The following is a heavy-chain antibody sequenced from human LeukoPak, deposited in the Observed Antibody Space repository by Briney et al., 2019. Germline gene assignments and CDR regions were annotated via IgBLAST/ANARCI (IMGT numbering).Heavy chain of an antibody. CDR1: GFTFSSYA. D-gene: IGHD4-17*01. V-gene: IGHV3-64D*06. CDR2: TSSNGGST. J-gene: IGHJ4*02. CDR3: VTPLLMTTVTNLDSIDY. Sequence: GGSLRLSCSASGFTFSSYAMHWVRQAPGKGLEYVSATSSNGGSTYYADSVKGRFTISRDNSKNTLYLQMSSLRAEDTAVYYCVTPLLMTTVTNLDSIDYWGQGTLVTVSS.